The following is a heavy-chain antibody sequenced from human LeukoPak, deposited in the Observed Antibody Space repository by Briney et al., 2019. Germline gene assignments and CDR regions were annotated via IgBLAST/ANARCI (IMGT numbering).Heavy chain of an antibody. CDR3: ARDLRKGRYFDY. V-gene: IGHV3-30*03. D-gene: IGHD3-10*01. J-gene: IGHJ4*02. Sequence: GGSLRLSCAASEFTFSTYGMHWVRQAPGKGLEWVALISSDGSNKDYADAVKGRFTISRDNSKNTLYVQMNCLRAEDTAVYYCARDLRKGRYFDYWGQGTLVTVSS. CDR2: ISSDGSNK. CDR1: EFTFSTYG.